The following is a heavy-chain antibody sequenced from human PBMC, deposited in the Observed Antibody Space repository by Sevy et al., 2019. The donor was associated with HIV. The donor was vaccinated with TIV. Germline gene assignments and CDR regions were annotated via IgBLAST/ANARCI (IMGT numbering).Heavy chain of an antibody. D-gene: IGHD1-26*01. J-gene: IGHJ4*02. CDR3: TRWSGSQSIFDY. CDR1: GFIFGDYG. CDR2: FKSKIHGGTT. V-gene: IGHV3-49*03. Sequence: GGSLRLSCTASGFIFGDYGMSLFRQAPGKGLEWIAFFKSKIHGGTTENDASVKGRFTISRDASKNIVYLQMSNLKTEDTAVYYCTRWSGSQSIFDYWGQGTLVTVSS.